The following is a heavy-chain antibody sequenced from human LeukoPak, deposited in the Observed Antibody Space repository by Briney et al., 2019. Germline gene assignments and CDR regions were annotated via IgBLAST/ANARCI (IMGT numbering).Heavy chain of an antibody. V-gene: IGHV4-59*01. CDR2: IHYSGST. CDR3: AGTYPYYYYYYMDV. CDR1: GGSISSYY. Sequence: SETLSLTCTVSGGSISSYYWSWIRQPPGKGLEWIGYIHYSGSTNYNPSLKSRVTISVDTSKNQFSLKLSSVTAADTAVYYCAGTYPYYYYYYMDVWDKGTTVTISS. J-gene: IGHJ6*03.